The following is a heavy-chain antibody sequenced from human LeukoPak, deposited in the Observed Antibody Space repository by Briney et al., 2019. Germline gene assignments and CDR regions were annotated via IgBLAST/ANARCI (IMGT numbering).Heavy chain of an antibody. V-gene: IGHV3-21*06. Sequence: GGSLRLSCAVSGFIFSSYSMNWVRQAPGKGLEWVSSISSGSSYIYYADSMKGRITISRDNAKNSLYLQMNSLRVEDTAVYYCARDSGYCSGGSCYPGYFHHWGQGTLVTVSS. CDR2: ISSGSSYI. D-gene: IGHD2-15*01. J-gene: IGHJ1*01. CDR1: GFIFSSYS. CDR3: ARDSGYCSGGSCYPGYFHH.